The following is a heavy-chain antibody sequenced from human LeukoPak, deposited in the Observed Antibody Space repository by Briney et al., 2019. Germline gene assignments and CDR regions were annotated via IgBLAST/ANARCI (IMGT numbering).Heavy chain of an antibody. CDR1: GGSFSGYY. Sequence: SETLSLTCAVYGGSFSGYYWGWIRQPPGKGLEWIGEINHSGSTNYNPSLKSRVTISVDTSKNQFSLKLSSVTAADTAVYYCARDRDIVVVVAAISFWFDPWGQGTLVTVSS. D-gene: IGHD2-15*01. J-gene: IGHJ5*02. CDR2: INHSGST. V-gene: IGHV4-34*01. CDR3: ARDRDIVVVVAAISFWFDP.